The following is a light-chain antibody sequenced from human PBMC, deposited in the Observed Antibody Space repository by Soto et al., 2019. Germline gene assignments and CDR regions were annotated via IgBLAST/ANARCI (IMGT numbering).Light chain of an antibody. CDR2: DIS. J-gene: IGKJ2*01. CDR1: QSVSSY. V-gene: IGKV3-11*01. CDR3: QQRNAWPRNT. Sequence: EIVLTQFPATLSLSPGERATLSCRASQSVSSYLAWYQQNPGQAPRLLIYDISNRATGIPARFIGSGSGTDFTLTISSLEPEYSAVYYCQQRNAWPRNTFGQGTKLEI.